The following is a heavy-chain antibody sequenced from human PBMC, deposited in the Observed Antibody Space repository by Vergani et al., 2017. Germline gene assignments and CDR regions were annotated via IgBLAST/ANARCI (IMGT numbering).Heavy chain of an antibody. V-gene: IGHV4-61*02. CDR3: ARDCTSGGCPDNYGMDV. CDR2: IHTGGST. Sequence: QVKLQESGPGLLKPSQTLSLTCTVSGESIRSGSHYWSWIRQPAGKGPEWIGHIHTGGSTDLNPSFKSRVSISVDTSKSQFSLKLNSVTVADTAVYYCARDCTSGGCPDNYGMDVWGQGATVTVSS. CDR1: GESIRSGSHY. J-gene: IGHJ6*02. D-gene: IGHD2-8*01.